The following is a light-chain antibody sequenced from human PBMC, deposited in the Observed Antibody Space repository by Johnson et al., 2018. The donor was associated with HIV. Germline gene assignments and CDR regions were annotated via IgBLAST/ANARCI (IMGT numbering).Light chain of an antibody. CDR2: DNN. CDR1: SSNIGKNY. Sequence: QPVLTQPPSVSAAPGQKVTISCSGSSSNIGKNYVSWYQQLPGTAPKLLIYDNNKRPSGIPDRFSGSKSGTSATLGITGLPTGDEADYYCGTWDNSLSAFYVFGTGTQVTVL. CDR3: GTWDNSLSAFYV. J-gene: IGLJ1*01. V-gene: IGLV1-51*01.